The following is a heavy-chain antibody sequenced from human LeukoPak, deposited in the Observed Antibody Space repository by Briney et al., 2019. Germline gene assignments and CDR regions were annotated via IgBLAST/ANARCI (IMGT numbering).Heavy chain of an antibody. CDR2: IYYSGST. V-gene: IGHV4-61*01. D-gene: IGHD6-13*01. CDR3: ARTSSWNNWFDP. Sequence: SETLSLTCTVSGGSISSGSYYWSWIRQPPGKGLEWIGYIYYSGSTNYNPSLKSRVTISVDTSKNQFSLKLSSVTAADTAVYYCARTSSWNNWFDPWGQGTLVTVSS. J-gene: IGHJ5*02. CDR1: GGSISSGSYY.